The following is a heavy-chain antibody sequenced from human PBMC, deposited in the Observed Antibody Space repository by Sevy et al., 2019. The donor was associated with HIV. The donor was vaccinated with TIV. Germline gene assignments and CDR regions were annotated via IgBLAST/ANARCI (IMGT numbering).Heavy chain of an antibody. D-gene: IGHD3-9*01. CDR2: IYNSGIT. CDR1: GASINNYY. CDR3: AREPPYYDILIGYGYCMDV. J-gene: IGHJ6*02. V-gene: IGHV4-59*01. Sequence: SETLSLTCTVSGASINNYYWSWIRQPPGKGLEWIGYIYNSGITKNNPSLKSRVTISVDTSKNQFSLKLSSVTAADTAVYYCAREPPYYDILIGYGYCMDVWGQGTTVTVSS.